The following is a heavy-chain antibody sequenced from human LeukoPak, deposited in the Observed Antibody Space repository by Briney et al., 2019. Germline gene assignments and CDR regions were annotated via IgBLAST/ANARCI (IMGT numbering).Heavy chain of an antibody. V-gene: IGHV3-23*01. CDR2: ISGSGVST. J-gene: IGHJ4*02. D-gene: IGHD3-10*01. CDR1: GFTFSSYA. CDR3: AKNQGGFGDLFMIDY. Sequence: GGSLRLSCAASGFTFSSYAMIWVRQAPGKGREGVSAISGSGVSTYYADSVKGLFTISRDKSKNTLDLQMNSLRADDTAVYYCAKNQGGFGDLFMIDYWGQGTLVTVSS.